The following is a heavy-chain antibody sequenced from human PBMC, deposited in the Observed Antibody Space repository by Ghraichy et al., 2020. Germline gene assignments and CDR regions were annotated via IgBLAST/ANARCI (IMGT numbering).Heavy chain of an antibody. J-gene: IGHJ4*02. CDR2: ISWDGGST. D-gene: IGHD6-19*01. CDR3: AKGLGSSGWYMAFPIDY. Sequence: GESLNISCAASGFTFDDYTMHWVRQAPGKGLEWVSLISWDGGSTYYADSVKGRFTISRDNSKNSLYLQMNSLRTEDTALYYCAKGLGSSGWYMAFPIDYWGQGTLVTVSS. V-gene: IGHV3-43*01. CDR1: GFTFDDYT.